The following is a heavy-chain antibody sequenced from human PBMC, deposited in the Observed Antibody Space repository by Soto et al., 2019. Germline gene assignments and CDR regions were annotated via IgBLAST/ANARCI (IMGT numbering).Heavy chain of an antibody. CDR3: ARGRGSYYYDSSGYYPDAFDI. D-gene: IGHD3-22*01. V-gene: IGHV3-74*01. Sequence: VGSLRLSCAASGFTFSSYWMHWVRQAPGKGLVWVSRINSDGSSTSYADSVRGRFTISRDNAKNTLYLQMNSLRAEDTAVYYCARGRGSYYYDSSGYYPDAFDIWGQGTMVTVSS. CDR2: INSDGSST. J-gene: IGHJ3*02. CDR1: GFTFSSYW.